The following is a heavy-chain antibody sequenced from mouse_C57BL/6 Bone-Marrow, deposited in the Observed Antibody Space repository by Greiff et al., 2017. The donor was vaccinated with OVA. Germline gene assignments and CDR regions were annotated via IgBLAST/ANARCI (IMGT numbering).Heavy chain of an antibody. Sequence: QVQLQQPGAELVKPGASVKLSCKASGYTFTSYWMHWVKQRPGRGLEWIGSIDPNSGGTKYNEKFKSKATLTVDKPSSTAYMQLSSLTSEDSAVFYCALYSNHPYYFDYWGQGATLSVST. V-gene: IGHV1-72*01. CDR1: GYTFTSYW. J-gene: IGHJ2*01. CDR3: ALYSNHPYYFDY. CDR2: IDPNSGGT. D-gene: IGHD2-5*01.